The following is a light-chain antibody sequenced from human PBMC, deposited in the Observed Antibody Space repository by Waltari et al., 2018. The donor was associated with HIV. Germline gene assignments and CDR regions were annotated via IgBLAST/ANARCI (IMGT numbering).Light chain of an antibody. CDR2: KDS. CDR3: QSADSSGTIVV. J-gene: IGLJ2*01. V-gene: IGLV3-25*03. CDR1: ALPKQY. Sequence: SYELTQPPSVSVSPGQTARITCPGDALPKQYAYWYQQKPGQAPVLVIYKDSERPSGIPERFSGSSSGTTVTLTISGVQAEDEADYYCQSADSSGTIVVFGGGTKLTVL.